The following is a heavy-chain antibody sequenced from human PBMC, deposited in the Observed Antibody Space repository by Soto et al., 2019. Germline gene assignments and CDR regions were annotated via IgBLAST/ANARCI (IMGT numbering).Heavy chain of an antibody. J-gene: IGHJ1*01. CDR3: AREYCSGGSCYEYFQH. Sequence: GGSLRLSCAASGFTFSSYAMHWVRQAPGKGLEWVAVISYDGSNKYYADSVKGRFTISRDNSKNTLYLQMNSLRAEDTAVYYCAREYCSGGSCYEYFQHWGQGTLVTVSS. CDR2: ISYDGSNK. V-gene: IGHV3-30-3*01. D-gene: IGHD2-15*01. CDR1: GFTFSSYA.